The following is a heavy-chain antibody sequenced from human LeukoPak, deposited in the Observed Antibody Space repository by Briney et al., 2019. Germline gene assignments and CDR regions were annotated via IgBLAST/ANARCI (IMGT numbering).Heavy chain of an antibody. J-gene: IGHJ4*02. CDR3: ARDRTDTSMDY. D-gene: IGHD5-18*01. V-gene: IGHV4-61*02. Sequence: SETLSLTCTVSGGSISSGSYYWTWIRQPAGKGLEWIGRIYTSGSTNHNPALKSRVTISLDTSKNQFSLKLISVTAADTAVYFCARDRTDTSMDYWGQGTLVTVSS. CDR2: IYTSGST. CDR1: GGSISSGSYY.